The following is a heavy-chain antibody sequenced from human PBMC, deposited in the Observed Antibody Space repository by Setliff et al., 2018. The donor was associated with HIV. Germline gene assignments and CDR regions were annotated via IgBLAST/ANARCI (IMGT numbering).Heavy chain of an antibody. Sequence: SETLSLTCTVSGGSISVLSSGRSNYCWGWIRQPPGKGLAWIASGHDSGSTYYNSSLKSRITISLDTSKNHLSLRLRPVTAADTAVYYCARRITLRQWMVPGDSFDVWGRGTKVTVSS. D-gene: IGHD3-10*01. CDR1: GGSISVLSSGRSNYC. CDR3: ARRITLRQWMVPGDSFDV. V-gene: IGHV4-39*01. J-gene: IGHJ3*01. CDR2: GHDSGST.